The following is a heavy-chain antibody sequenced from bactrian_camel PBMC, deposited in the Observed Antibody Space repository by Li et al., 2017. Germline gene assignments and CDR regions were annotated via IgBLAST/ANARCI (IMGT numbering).Heavy chain of an antibody. Sequence: VQLVESGGDSVQAGGSLTLSCEVSGSTGTRYCVAWFRQYSGKEREGVARIKSNGIMSVEDSVKGRFAISRDNGENAVRLRMSALSPRDTAVYFCAVDRPIRLVAPIITFRKIQNCGDTDDLYWGQGTQVTVS. V-gene: IGHV3S9*01. D-gene: IGHD7*01. CDR2: IKSNGIM. CDR1: GSTGTRYC. J-gene: IGHJ4*01. CDR3: AVDRPIRLVAPIITFRKIQNCGDTDDLY.